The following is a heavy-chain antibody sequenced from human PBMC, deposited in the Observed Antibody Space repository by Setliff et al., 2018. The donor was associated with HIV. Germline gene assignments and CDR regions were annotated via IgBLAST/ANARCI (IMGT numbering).Heavy chain of an antibody. Sequence: ASVKVSCKASGYTFTSYDINWVRQATGQGLEWMGWMNPNSGNTGYAQKFQGRVTMTTDESTSTAYMELSSLRSEDTAVYYCAREREGYCSGDSSGDCYYFDYWGQGTLVTVSS. J-gene: IGHJ4*02. CDR3: AREREGYCSGDSSGDCYYFDY. CDR1: GYTFTSYD. V-gene: IGHV1-8*02. CDR2: MNPNSGNT. D-gene: IGHD2-15*01.